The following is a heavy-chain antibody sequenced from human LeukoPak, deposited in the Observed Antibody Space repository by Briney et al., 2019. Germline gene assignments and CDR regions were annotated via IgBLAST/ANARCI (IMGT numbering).Heavy chain of an antibody. V-gene: IGHV3-53*01. CDR2: IYSGGST. D-gene: IGHD1-26*01. Sequence: PGGSLRLSCAASGFTFDDYGMSWVRQAPGKGLEWVSVIYSGGSTYYADSVKGRFTISRDNSKSTLYIQMNSLRAEDTAVYYCAKGGSEWDLLGGFDYWGQGTLVTVSS. J-gene: IGHJ4*02. CDR3: AKGGSEWDLLGGFDY. CDR1: GFTFDDYG.